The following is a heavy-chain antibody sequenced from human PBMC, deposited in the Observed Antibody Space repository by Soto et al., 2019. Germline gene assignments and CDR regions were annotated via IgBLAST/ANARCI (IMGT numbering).Heavy chain of an antibody. Sequence: SETLSLTCTVSGGSISSYYWSWIRQPPGKGLEWIGYITYSGSTNYNPSLKSRVTISLDTSKNQFSLKLSSVTAADTAVYYCARDGSGWGSYLSFDYWGRRTLVTVSS. D-gene: IGHD3-16*02. CDR3: ARDGSGWGSYLSFDY. J-gene: IGHJ4*02. V-gene: IGHV4-59*01. CDR2: ITYSGST. CDR1: GGSISSYY.